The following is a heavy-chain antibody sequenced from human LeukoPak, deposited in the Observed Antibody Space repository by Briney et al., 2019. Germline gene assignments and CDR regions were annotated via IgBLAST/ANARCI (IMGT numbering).Heavy chain of an antibody. Sequence: PSETLSLTCTVSGVSISSGGYYWSWLRQPPGKGLEWIGYIYHSGSTYYNPSLKSRVTISVDRSKNQFSLKLSSVTAADTAVYYCARDRSLDYWGQGTLVTVSS. V-gene: IGHV4-30-2*01. CDR3: ARDRSLDY. CDR1: GVSISSGGYY. CDR2: IYHSGST. J-gene: IGHJ4*02.